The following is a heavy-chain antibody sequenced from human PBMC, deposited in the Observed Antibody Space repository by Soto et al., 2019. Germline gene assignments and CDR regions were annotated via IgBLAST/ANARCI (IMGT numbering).Heavy chain of an antibody. CDR2: INPNNGNT. CDR1: GYTFSDYD. CDR3: TREGSAPYYYYAMDA. D-gene: IGHD3-10*01. J-gene: IGHJ6*02. Sequence: ASVKVSCKASGYTFSDYDINWVRQATGQGLEWLGWINPNNGNTNYVQNLQGRVIMTTDTSTNTAYMELRSLRSDDTAIYYCTREGSAPYYYYAMDAWGQGTTVTVSS. V-gene: IGHV1-18*01.